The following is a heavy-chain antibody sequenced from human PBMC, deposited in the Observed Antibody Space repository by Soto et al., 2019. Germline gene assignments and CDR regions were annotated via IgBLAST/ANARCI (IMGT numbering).Heavy chain of an antibody. CDR3: ASGFTIFGVVDYYGMDV. J-gene: IGHJ6*02. CDR1: GFTFSSYA. Sequence: QVQLVESGGGVVQPGRSLRLSCAASGFTFSSYAMHWVRQAPGKGLEWVAVISYDGSNKYYADSVKGRFTISRDNSKNTLYLQMNSLRAEDTAVYYCASGFTIFGVVDYYGMDVWGQGTTVTVSS. V-gene: IGHV3-30-3*01. D-gene: IGHD3-3*01. CDR2: ISYDGSNK.